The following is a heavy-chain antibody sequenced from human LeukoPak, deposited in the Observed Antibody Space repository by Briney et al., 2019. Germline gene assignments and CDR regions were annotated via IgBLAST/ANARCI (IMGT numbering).Heavy chain of an antibody. CDR3: ARHVPNRYCSSTSCPFDL. V-gene: IGHV4-59*08. D-gene: IGHD2-2*01. CDR2: IYYGGST. Sequence: PSETLSLTCTVSGGSISSYYWSWSRQPPGKGLDWMEYIYYGGSTNYNPSLKSRVTTSVDTSKNQFSLKLSSVTAADTAVYYCARHVPNRYCSSTSCPFDLWGRGTLVTVSS. CDR1: GGSISSYY. J-gene: IGHJ2*01.